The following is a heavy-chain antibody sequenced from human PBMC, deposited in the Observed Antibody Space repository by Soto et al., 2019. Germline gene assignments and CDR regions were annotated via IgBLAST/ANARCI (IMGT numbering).Heavy chain of an antibody. D-gene: IGHD3-22*01. V-gene: IGHV3-15*07. CDR2: IKSKTDGGTT. J-gene: IGHJ4*02. CDR1: GFTFSNAW. CDR3: TTDAGDDSSGYPSFGY. Sequence: EVQLVESGGGLVKPGGSLRLSCAASGFTFSNAWMNWVRQAPGKGLEWVGRIKSKTDGGTTDHAAPVKGRFTISRDDSKNTLYLQMNSLKTEDTAVYYFTTDAGDDSSGYPSFGYWGQGTLVTVSS.